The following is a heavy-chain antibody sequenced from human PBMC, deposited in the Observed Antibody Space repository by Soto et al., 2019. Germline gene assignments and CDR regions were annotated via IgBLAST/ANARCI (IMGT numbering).Heavy chain of an antibody. CDR3: ASSVAGYDFGLRAFDI. J-gene: IGHJ3*02. Sequence: SQTLSLTGASSGDSVSSNSAAWNWIRQSPSRGLEWLGRTYYRSKWYNGYAVSVKSRITINPDTSKNQFSLQLNSVTPEDTAVYYCASSVAGYDFGLRAFDIWGQGTMVTVSS. CDR1: GDSVSSNSAA. V-gene: IGHV6-1*01. D-gene: IGHD5-12*01. CDR2: TYYRSKWYN.